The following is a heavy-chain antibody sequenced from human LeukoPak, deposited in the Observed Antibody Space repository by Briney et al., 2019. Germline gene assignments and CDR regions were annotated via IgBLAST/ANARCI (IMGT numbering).Heavy chain of an antibody. D-gene: IGHD6-19*01. V-gene: IGHV3-11*01. Sequence: GGSLRLSCAASGFTFSDYYMSWIRQAPGKGLEWVSYISSSGSTIYYADSVKGRFTISRDNAKNSLYLQMNSLRAEDTAVYYCARGLYITIAVARFDYWGQGTQVTVSS. CDR1: GFTFSDYY. CDR2: ISSSGSTI. CDR3: ARGLYITIAVARFDY. J-gene: IGHJ4*02.